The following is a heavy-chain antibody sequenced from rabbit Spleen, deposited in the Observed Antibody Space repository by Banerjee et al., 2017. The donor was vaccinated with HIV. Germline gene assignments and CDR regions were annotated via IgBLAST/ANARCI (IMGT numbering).Heavy chain of an antibody. Sequence: QEQLVESGGGLVQPGGSLKLSCTASGFDFSNYGVTWVRQAPGKGLEWIGYIEPIFGNTYYASWVNGRFTISSHNAQNTLYLQLSSLTAADTATYFCVRDQAGDADYGPYYLNLGGPGTLVTVS. CDR3: VRDQAGDADYGPYYLNL. CDR2: IEPIFGNT. D-gene: IGHD2-1*01. J-gene: IGHJ4*01. V-gene: IGHV1S47*01. CDR1: GFDFSNYG.